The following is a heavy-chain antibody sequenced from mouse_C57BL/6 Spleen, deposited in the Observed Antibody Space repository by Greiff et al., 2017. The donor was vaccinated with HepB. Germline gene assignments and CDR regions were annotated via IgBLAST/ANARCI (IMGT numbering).Heavy chain of an antibody. Sequence: VQLQQSGPELVKPGASVKISCKASGYSFTDYNMNWVKQSNGKSLEWIGVFNPNYGTTSYNQKFKGKATFTVDQSSSTAYMQLHSLTSENSAVYYCARGGGYYGEGAMDYWGQGTSVTVSS. CDR3: ARGGGYYGEGAMDY. CDR2: FNPNYGTT. CDR1: GYSFTDYN. D-gene: IGHD2-13*01. V-gene: IGHV1-39*01. J-gene: IGHJ4*01.